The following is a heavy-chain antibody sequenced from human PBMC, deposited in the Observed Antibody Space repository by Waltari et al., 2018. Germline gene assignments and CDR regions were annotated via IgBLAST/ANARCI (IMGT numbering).Heavy chain of an antibody. CDR3: ARAVDVADY. D-gene: IGHD5-12*01. J-gene: IGHJ4*02. CDR1: GFPFGSYW. CDR2: IKQDGSAK. V-gene: IGHV3-7*01. Sequence: EIQVVESGGGLVKPGGSLRLSCAASGFPFGSYWMSWVRQAPGKGLEWVANIKQDGSAKFYLDSVKGRFTISRDNAKNTLYLQMNSLRAEDTALYYCARAVDVADYWGQGTLVTVSS.